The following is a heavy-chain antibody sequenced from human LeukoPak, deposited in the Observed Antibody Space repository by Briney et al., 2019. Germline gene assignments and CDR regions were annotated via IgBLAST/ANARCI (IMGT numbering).Heavy chain of an antibody. CDR3: ARDRMAQAWFDP. Sequence: GGSLRLSCAASGFTFSSYEMNWVRQAPGKGLEWVSYISSSGSTIYYADSVKGRFTISRDNDKNSLYLQMNSLRAEDTAVYYCARDRMAQAWFDPWGEGTLVTVSS. D-gene: IGHD5-24*01. CDR1: GFTFSSYE. J-gene: IGHJ5*02. V-gene: IGHV3-48*03. CDR2: ISSSGSTI.